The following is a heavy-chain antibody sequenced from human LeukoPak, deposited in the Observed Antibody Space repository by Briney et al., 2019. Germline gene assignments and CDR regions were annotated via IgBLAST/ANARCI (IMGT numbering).Heavy chain of an antibody. J-gene: IGHJ6*02. CDR1: VGSVSSYY. CDR2: IYYSGST. CDR3: ARDGGLRSYYYYGMDV. V-gene: IGHV4-59*02. Sequence: SETLSLTCTVSVGSVSSYYWSWIRQPPGKGLEWLGYIYYSGSTNYNPSLKSRVTISVDTSKNQFSLKLSSVTAADTAVYYCARDGGLRSYYYYGMDVWGQGTTVTVSS. D-gene: IGHD5-12*01.